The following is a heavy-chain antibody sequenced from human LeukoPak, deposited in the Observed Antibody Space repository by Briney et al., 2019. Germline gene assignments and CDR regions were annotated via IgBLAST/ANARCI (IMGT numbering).Heavy chain of an antibody. V-gene: IGHV3-11*01. CDR1: GFTFSDYY. Sequence: GGSLRLSCAASGFTFSDYYMSWIRQAPGKGLEWVSYISSSGSTIYYADSVKGRFTISSDNAKNSLYLQMNSLRAEDAAVYYCARDLGYYDSSGYSLYNWFDPWGQGTLVTVSS. CDR2: ISSSGSTI. D-gene: IGHD3-22*01. J-gene: IGHJ5*02. CDR3: ARDLGYYDSSGYSLYNWFDP.